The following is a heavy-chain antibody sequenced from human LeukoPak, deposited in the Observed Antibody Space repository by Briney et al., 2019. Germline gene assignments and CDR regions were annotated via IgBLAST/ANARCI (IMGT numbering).Heavy chain of an antibody. CDR2: IYYSGST. CDR1: GGSISSSSYY. J-gene: IGHJ3*02. V-gene: IGHV4-39*01. D-gene: IGHD5-24*01. CDR3: ARPGRWTDAFDI. Sequence: LETLSLTCTVSGGSISSSSYYWGWIRQPPGKGLEWIGSIYYSGSTYYNPSLKSRVTISVDTSKNQFSLKLSSVTAADTAVYYCARPGRWTDAFDIWGQGTMVTVSS.